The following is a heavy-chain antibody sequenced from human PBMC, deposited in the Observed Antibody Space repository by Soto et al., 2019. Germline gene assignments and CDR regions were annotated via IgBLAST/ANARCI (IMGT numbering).Heavy chain of an antibody. D-gene: IGHD3-16*02. Sequence: EVQLLESGGGLVQPGGSLRLSCAASGFTFSSYAMSWVRQAPGKGLEWVSAISGSGGSTYYADSVKGRFTISRDNSKNTLYLQMNSLRAEDTAVYYCAKRVHDYIWGSYRLGYFDYWGQGTLVTVSS. CDR2: ISGSGGST. CDR3: AKRVHDYIWGSYRLGYFDY. CDR1: GFTFSSYA. J-gene: IGHJ4*02. V-gene: IGHV3-23*01.